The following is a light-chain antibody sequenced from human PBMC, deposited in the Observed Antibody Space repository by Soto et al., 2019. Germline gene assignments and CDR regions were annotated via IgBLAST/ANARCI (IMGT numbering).Light chain of an antibody. J-gene: IGKJ5*01. Sequence: EIVLTQSPATLSLSPGERATLSCRASQSVSSYLAWYQQKPGQAPRLLIYGARSRATGVPDRFSGSGSGTDFTLTISRLELEDFAVYYCQQYGSSPPITFGQGTRLEIK. CDR3: QQYGSSPPIT. V-gene: IGKV3-20*01. CDR2: GAR. CDR1: QSVSSY.